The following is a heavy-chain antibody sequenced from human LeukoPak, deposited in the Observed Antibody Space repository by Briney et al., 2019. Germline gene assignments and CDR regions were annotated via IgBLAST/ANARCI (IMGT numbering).Heavy chain of an antibody. CDR3: ARASDHIVVVVAPRLALDY. D-gene: IGHD2-15*01. V-gene: IGHV4-34*01. CDR1: GGSFSGYY. Sequence: SETLSLTCAVYGGSFSGYYWSWIRQPPGKGLEWIGEINHSGSTNYNPSLKSRVTISVDTSKNQFSLKLSSVTAADTAVYYCARASDHIVVVVAPRLALDYWGQGTLVTVSS. CDR2: INHSGST. J-gene: IGHJ4*02.